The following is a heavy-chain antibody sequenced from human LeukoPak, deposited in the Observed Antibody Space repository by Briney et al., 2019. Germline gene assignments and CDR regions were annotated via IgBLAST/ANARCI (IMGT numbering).Heavy chain of an antibody. D-gene: IGHD3-10*01. J-gene: IGHJ6*02. Sequence: WETLSLTCAVFGVSFSGYFWRWIRQDPGEGLECIGEINHSGSTNYNPSLKSRVTISVDTSKNKLSLHLSSVSAADTAVYYCARVYRSGGYTPYFYGGMDVWGQGTTVTVSS. CDR3: ARVYRSGGYTPYFYGGMDV. V-gene: IGHV4-34*01. CDR2: INHSGST. CDR1: GVSFSGYF.